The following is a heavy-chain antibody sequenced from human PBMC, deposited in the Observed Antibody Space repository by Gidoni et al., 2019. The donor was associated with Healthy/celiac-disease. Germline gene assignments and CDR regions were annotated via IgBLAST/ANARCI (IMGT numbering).Heavy chain of an antibody. CDR1: GSTFGDDA. CDR2: ISSKAYGGAT. Sequence: EVQLVESGGGLVQPGRSLRLYCPASGSTFGDDAMSWFRQAPGKGLELVGFISSKAYGGATESAASVKGRFTISRDDSKSIAYLQTNSLRAEDTAVYYCTRSLEFWDSSGSPFDYWGQGTLVTVSS. D-gene: IGHD3-22*01. CDR3: TRSLEFWDSSGSPFDY. J-gene: IGHJ4*02. V-gene: IGHV3-49*03.